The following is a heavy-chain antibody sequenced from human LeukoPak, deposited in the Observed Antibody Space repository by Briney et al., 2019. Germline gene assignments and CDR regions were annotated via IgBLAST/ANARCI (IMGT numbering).Heavy chain of an antibody. V-gene: IGHV4-59*08. CDR3: ARVPEVGALKPFDY. CDR1: GGSISSYY. D-gene: IGHD1-26*01. Sequence: SETLSLTCTVSGGSISSYYWSWIRQPPGKGLEWIGYIYYSGSTNYNPSLKSRVTIAVETSKNQFSLKLSSVTAADTAVYYCARVPEVGALKPFDYWGQGTLVTVSS. J-gene: IGHJ4*02. CDR2: IYYSGST.